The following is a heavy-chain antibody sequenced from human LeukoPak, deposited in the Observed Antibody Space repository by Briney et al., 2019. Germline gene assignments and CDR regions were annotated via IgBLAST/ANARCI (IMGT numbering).Heavy chain of an antibody. Sequence: ASVKVSFKASGYTFTCYYMHWVRQAPGQGLEWMGWTNPNSGATNYAQKFQGRVTMTRYTSISTAYMELSSLRSDDTAVYYCAKDLRGFSVDPWGQGTLVTVSS. CDR1: GYTFTCYY. V-gene: IGHV1-2*02. CDR3: AKDLRGFSVDP. J-gene: IGHJ5*02. D-gene: IGHD2-15*01. CDR2: TNPNSGAT.